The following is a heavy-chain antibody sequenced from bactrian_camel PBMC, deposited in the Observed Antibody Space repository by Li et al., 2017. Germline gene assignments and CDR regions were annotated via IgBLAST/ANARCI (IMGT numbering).Heavy chain of an antibody. J-gene: IGHJ4*01. CDR3: ARQLYRGPCVSAFPAPVHYGY. Sequence: QLVESGGGSVQAGGSLRLSCEVSGITEGTNCIGWFRQAPGKEREGVAHIDSAGDTNYADSVKGRFTVSRDNAKNTLYLQMNSLKPEDSATYRCARQLYRGPCVSAFPAPVHYGYWGQGTQVTV. CDR2: IDSAGDT. V-gene: IGHV3S55*01. D-gene: IGHD2*01. CDR1: GITEGTNC.